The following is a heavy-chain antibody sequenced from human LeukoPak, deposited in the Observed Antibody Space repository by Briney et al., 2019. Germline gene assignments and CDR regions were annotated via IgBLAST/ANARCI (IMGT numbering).Heavy chain of an antibody. CDR3: ARDRDWYFDL. CDR1: GFSFSSYN. CDR2: ISGNSTYI. V-gene: IGHV3-21*01. J-gene: IGHJ2*01. Sequence: GGSLRLSCAASGFSFSSYNMNWVRQAPGKGPEWVSSISGNSTYIYYANSVKGRFTVSRDNAKNSLYLQVSSLRAEDTAVYYCARDRDWYFDLWGRGTLVTVSS.